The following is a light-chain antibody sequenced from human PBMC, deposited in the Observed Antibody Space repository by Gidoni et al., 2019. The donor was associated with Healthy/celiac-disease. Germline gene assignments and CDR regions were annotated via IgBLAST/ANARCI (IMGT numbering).Light chain of an antibody. CDR2: AAS. V-gene: IGKV1-39*01. Sequence: DIQMTQSPSSLSASVGDRVTITCRASQSISSYLNWYQQKPGKAPKLLIYAASSLQSGVQSRFSGSGSGTDFTLTISSLQPEDFATYYCQQSYSTPRTFGQGTKLEIK. CDR1: QSISSY. J-gene: IGKJ2*01. CDR3: QQSYSTPRT.